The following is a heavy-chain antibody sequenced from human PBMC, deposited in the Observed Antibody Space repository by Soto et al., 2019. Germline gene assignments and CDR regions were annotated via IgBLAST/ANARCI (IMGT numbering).Heavy chain of an antibody. CDR2: ISISKGKT. CDR3: ARKGYIGNFGSDF. J-gene: IGHJ6*02. D-gene: IGHD5-12*01. CDR1: GYTFINYD. V-gene: IGHV1-18*01. Sequence: GASVKVSCKASGYTFINYDVAWVRRAPGQGLQWMGWISISKGKTYYEQSLQGRVTMTTDTVTTTAYMEVRSLRSDETAVYYCARKGYIGNFGSDFWGQTTTVTVSS.